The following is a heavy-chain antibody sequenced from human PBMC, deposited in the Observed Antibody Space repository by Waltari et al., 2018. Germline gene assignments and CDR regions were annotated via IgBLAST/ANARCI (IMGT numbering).Heavy chain of an antibody. CDR2: IIPILGIA. D-gene: IGHD6-13*01. V-gene: IGHV1-69*02. CDR3: ARMRSGVLSSWFYYFDY. Sequence: QVQLVQSGAEVKKPGSSVKVSCKASGGTFSSYTISWVRHAPGQGLEWMGRIIPILGIANYAQKFQGRVTITADKSTSTAYMELSSLRSEDTAVYYCARMRSGVLSSWFYYFDYWGQGTLVTVSS. J-gene: IGHJ4*02. CDR1: GGTFSSYT.